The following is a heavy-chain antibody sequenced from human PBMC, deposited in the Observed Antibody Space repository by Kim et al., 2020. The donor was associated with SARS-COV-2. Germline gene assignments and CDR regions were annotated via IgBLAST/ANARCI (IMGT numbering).Heavy chain of an antibody. CDR1: GGTFSSYA. CDR3: ARDIAAAGELEYFQH. V-gene: IGHV1-69*13. CDR2: INPIFGTA. D-gene: IGHD6-13*01. J-gene: IGHJ1*01. Sequence: SVKVSCKASGGTFSSYAISWVRQAPGQGLEWMGGINPIFGTANYAQKFQGRVTITADESTSTAYMELSSLRSEDTAVYYCARDIAAAGELEYFQHWGQGTLVTVSS.